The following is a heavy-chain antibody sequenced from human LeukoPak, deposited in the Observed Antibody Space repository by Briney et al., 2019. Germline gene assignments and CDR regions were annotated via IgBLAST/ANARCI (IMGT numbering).Heavy chain of an antibody. Sequence: ASVKVSCKASGYTFTSYYMHWVRQAPGQGLEWMGLINPTGGSTGYAQKFQGRVTMTRDMFTSTDYMELSSLRSEDTAIYYCARDNSVGDNAWWFDPWGQGTLVTVSS. CDR1: GYTFTSYY. D-gene: IGHD1-26*01. V-gene: IGHV1-46*01. CDR3: ARDNSVGDNAWWFDP. CDR2: INPTGGST. J-gene: IGHJ5*02.